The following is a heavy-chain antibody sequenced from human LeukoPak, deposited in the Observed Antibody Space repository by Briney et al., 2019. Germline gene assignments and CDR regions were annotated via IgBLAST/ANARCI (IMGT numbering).Heavy chain of an antibody. CDR1: GFTLNSHW. Sequence: PGGSLRLSCEASGFTLNSHWMHWVRHVPGKGLVWVSGINSDGSTTMYADSVKGRFTISRDNSKNTLYLQMNSLRAEDTAVYYCAKGGQIAAAGPGFDYWGQGTLVTVSS. CDR2: INSDGSTT. V-gene: IGHV3-74*03. D-gene: IGHD6-13*01. CDR3: AKGGQIAAAGPGFDY. J-gene: IGHJ4*02.